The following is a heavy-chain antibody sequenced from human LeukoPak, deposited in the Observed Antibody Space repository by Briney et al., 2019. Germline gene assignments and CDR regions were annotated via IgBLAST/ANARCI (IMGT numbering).Heavy chain of an antibody. CDR2: IYYSGST. CDR3: ASVSGTSHPRFDY. V-gene: IGHV4-59*08. Sequence: PSETLSLTCTVSGGPISNYYWTWIRQPPGKGLEWIGYIYYSGSTYYNPSLKSRVTISVDTSKNQFSLKLTSVTAADTVVYYCASVSGTSHPRFDYWGQGTLVTVSS. CDR1: GGPISNYY. J-gene: IGHJ4*02. D-gene: IGHD1-26*01.